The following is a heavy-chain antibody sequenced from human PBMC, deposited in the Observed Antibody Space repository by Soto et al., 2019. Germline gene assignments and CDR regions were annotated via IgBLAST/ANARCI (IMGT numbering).Heavy chain of an antibody. V-gene: IGHV3-11*01. J-gene: IGHJ4*02. CDR1: GFTFSNYY. CDR2: ISSTGRTI. D-gene: IGHD3-3*01. CDR3: AKDLMEWHYFDY. Sequence: PGGSLRLSCGASGFTFSNYYMSWIRQAPGKGLEWVSYISSTGRTIYYADSVKGRFTVSRDNAQNSLSLKLNSLRVEDTAVYYCAKDLMEWHYFDYWGQGTLVTVS.